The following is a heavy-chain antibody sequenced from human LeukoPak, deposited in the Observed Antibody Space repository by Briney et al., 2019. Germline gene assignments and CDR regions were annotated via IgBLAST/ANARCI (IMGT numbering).Heavy chain of an antibody. V-gene: IGHV4-39*01. J-gene: IGHJ4*02. D-gene: IGHD3-10*01. CDR1: GGSISSSSYY. Sequence: PSETLSLTCTVSGGSISSSSYYWGWIRQPPGKGLEWIGSIYYSGSTYYNPSLKSRVTISVDTSKNQFSLKLSSVTAADTAVYYCARPMVRGVMTGDYWGQGTLVTVSS. CDR3: ARPMVRGVMTGDY. CDR2: IYYSGST.